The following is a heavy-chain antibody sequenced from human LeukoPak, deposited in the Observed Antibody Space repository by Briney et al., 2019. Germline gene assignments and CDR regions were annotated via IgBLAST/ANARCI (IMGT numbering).Heavy chain of an antibody. J-gene: IGHJ4*02. CDR1: GYKLTNNW. CDR2: IYPGYSDA. D-gene: IGHD6-13*01. V-gene: IGHV5-51*01. Sequence: GESLKISCKISGYKLTNNWIGWVRQVPGKGLECMGLIYPGYSDAKYSPSFQGQVTLSVDASISTAYLQLSDLRASDTAIYYCVRFALTSSLDHWGQGTLVTVSS. CDR3: VRFALTSSLDH.